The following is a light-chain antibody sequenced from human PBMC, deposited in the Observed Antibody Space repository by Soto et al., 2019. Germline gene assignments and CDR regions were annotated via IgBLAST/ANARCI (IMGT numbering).Light chain of an antibody. CDR1: QNVRTY. CDR3: QQRGYPFT. J-gene: IGKJ3*01. CDR2: DAS. Sequence: EIVLTQSPATLSLSPGERATLSCRASQNVRTYLAWYQQKPGQAPRLLIFDASNKATGIPARFTGSGFGTDFTLTISSLEPEDFAVYYCQQRGYPFTFGPGTRVEIK. V-gene: IGKV3-11*01.